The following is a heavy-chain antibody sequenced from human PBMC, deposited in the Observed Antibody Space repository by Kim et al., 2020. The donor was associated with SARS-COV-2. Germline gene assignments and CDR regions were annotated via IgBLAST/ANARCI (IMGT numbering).Heavy chain of an antibody. CDR2: INTNSYYI. J-gene: IGHJ4*02. V-gene: IGHV3-21*01. Sequence: GGSLRLSCAASGFTFSTYSMNWVRQAPGKGLEWVSSINTNSYYIYYADSVKGRFTISRDNAKNSLYLQMNSLRAEDTAVYYCARSLDIAVHQYYIEYWGQGILVTVSS. CDR1: GFTFSTYS. CDR3: ARSLDIAVHQYYIEY. D-gene: IGHD6-19*01.